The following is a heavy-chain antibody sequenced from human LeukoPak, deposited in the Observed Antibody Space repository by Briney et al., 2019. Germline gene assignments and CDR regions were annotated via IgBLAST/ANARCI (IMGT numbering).Heavy chain of an antibody. V-gene: IGHV4-4*07. D-gene: IGHD3-16*02. CDR1: GGSISSYY. CDR3: ARHRRREGWFDP. Sequence: SETLSLTCTVSGGSISSYYWSWIRQPAGKGLEWIGRIYTSGSTNYNPSRKSRVTMSVDTSKNQFSLKLSSVTAADTAVYYCARHRRREGWFDPWGQGTLVTVSS. J-gene: IGHJ5*02. CDR2: IYTSGST.